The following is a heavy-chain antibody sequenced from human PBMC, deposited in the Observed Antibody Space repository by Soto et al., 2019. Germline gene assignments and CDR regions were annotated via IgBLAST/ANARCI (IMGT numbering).Heavy chain of an antibody. V-gene: IGHV4-39*01. D-gene: IGHD3-3*02. J-gene: IGHJ5*02. CDR1: GGSISSSSYY. CDR3: ASPKIAFYNWFDP. Sequence: SETLSLTCTVSGGSISSSSYYWGWIRQPPGKGLEWIGSIYYSGSTYYNPSLKSRVTISVDTSKNQFSLKLTSVTAADTAVYYCASPKIAFYNWFDPWGQGTLVTSPQ. CDR2: IYYSGST.